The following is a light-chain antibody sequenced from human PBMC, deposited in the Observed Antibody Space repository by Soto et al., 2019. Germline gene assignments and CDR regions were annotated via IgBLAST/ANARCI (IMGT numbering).Light chain of an antibody. Sequence: PGERATLSCRASQSIASSYFGWYQQKPGQAPRLLIYGASSRATGIPDRFSGSGSGTDFTLTITRLEPEDFAVYYCQRFGTSPPWTFGQGTKVEFK. CDR3: QRFGTSPPWT. CDR1: QSIASSY. CDR2: GAS. J-gene: IGKJ1*01. V-gene: IGKV3-20*01.